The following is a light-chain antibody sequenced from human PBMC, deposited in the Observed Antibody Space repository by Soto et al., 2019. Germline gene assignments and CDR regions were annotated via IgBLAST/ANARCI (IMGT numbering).Light chain of an antibody. V-gene: IGKV1-12*01. CDR2: GAS. J-gene: IGKJ5*01. CDR3: QPGGSFPIT. CDR1: QDIGSW. Sequence: DIQMTQSPSSVSASVGDRVTITCRASQDIGSWLAWYQQKPGKAPDLLIYGASSLPSGVPSRFYGSGSGTDFTLTISSLQPEDFATYYCQPGGSFPITFGQGTRLEIK.